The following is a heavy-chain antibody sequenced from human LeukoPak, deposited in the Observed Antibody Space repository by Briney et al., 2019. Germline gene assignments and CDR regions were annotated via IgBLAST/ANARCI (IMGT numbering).Heavy chain of an antibody. CDR2: ISWDGGII. J-gene: IGHJ4*02. D-gene: IGHD3-22*01. CDR1: GFTFDDYA. CDR3: ASVYYYDSSGYINLGPDDS. Sequence: GGSLRLSCAASGFTFDDYAMHWVRQAPGKGLEWVSLISWDGGIIYYADSVKGRFTISRDNSKNTLYLQMNSLRAEDTAVYYCASVYYYDSSGYINLGPDDSWGQGTLVTVSS. V-gene: IGHV3-43D*03.